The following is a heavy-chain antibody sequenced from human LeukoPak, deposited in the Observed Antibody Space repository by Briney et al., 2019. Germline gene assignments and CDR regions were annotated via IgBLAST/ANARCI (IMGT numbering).Heavy chain of an antibody. D-gene: IGHD3-22*01. CDR3: ARSPYPNYYDSNGSFDY. J-gene: IGHJ4*02. V-gene: IGHV5-51*01. CDR2: IYPGDSDT. CDR1: GYSFTSYW. Sequence: GESLKISCKGSGYSFTSYWIGWVRQMPGKGLEWMGIIYPGDSDTRYSPSFQGQVTISADKSISTAYLQWSSLKASDTAMYYCARSPYPNYYDSNGSFDYWGQGTLVTVSS.